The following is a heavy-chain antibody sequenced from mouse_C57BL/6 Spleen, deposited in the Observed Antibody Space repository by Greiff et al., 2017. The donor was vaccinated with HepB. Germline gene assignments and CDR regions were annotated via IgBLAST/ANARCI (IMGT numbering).Heavy chain of an antibody. CDR3: AREGSTVVAKNAMEY. V-gene: IGHV1-69*01. CDR2: IDPSDSYT. Sequence: VQLQQSGAELVMPGASVKLSCKASGYTFTSYWMHWVKQRPGQGLEWIGEIDPSDSYTNYNQKLKGKSTLTVDKSSSTAYMQLSSLTSEESAVYYCAREGSTVVAKNAMEYWGEGTSVTVSS. J-gene: IGHJ4*01. D-gene: IGHD1-1*01. CDR1: GYTFTSYW.